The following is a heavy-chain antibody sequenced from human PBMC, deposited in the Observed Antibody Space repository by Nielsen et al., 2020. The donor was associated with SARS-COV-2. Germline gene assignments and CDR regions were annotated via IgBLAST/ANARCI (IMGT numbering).Heavy chain of an antibody. Sequence: ASVKVSCKASGYTFTSYYVHWVRQAPGQGLEWMGIINPRDDITRYAQKFQGRVTMTRDTSTSTVYMELSSLRSEDTAVYYCAREGGEITTSYFDYWGRGTLVTVSS. CDR2: INPRDDIT. CDR1: GYTFTSYY. V-gene: IGHV1-46*01. D-gene: IGHD3-22*01. J-gene: IGHJ4*02. CDR3: AREGGEITTSYFDY.